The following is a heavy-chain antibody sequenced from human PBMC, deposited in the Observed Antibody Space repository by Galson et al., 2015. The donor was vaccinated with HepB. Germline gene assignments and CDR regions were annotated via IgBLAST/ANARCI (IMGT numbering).Heavy chain of an antibody. J-gene: IGHJ5*02. CDR3: VKECSWFGGDWCDP. Sequence: SLRLSCATSGFIFGHHAMTWVRQAPGKGLEWVASINGRGSDRNYAESVKGRFSISRDNSKNTLFLEMNSLRAEDTAVYYCVKECSWFGGDWCDPWGQGTLVIVS. D-gene: IGHD2-21*01. CDR2: INGRGSDR. V-gene: IGHV3-23*01. CDR1: GFIFGHHA.